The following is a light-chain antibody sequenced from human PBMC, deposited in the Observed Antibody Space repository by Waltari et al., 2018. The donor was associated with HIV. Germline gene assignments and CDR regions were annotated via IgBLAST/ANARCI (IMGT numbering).Light chain of an antibody. V-gene: IGLV1-51*01. Sequence: QSVLTPPPSVSAAPGQKVTIPCSGRSSNIGNNYASWYQQLPGTAPRLLIYDSNKRPSEIPDRFSGSKSGASATLDITGLQTGDEADYYCGTWESCLSAAVFGGGTKLAVL. J-gene: IGLJ2*01. CDR1: SSNIGNNY. CDR3: GTWESCLSAAV. CDR2: DSN.